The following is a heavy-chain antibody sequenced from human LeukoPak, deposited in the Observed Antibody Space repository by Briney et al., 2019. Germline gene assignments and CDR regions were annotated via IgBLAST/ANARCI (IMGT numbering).Heavy chain of an antibody. CDR3: AKTPASRFFDSRQYYFDY. J-gene: IGHJ4*02. V-gene: IGHV3-23*01. Sequence: GGSLDPPLAASGFTFTTYAMSWSGKVPGKGRGGAPVIRGTGGRTYYADSVKGRFTISRDNSRNTLYVQMNSLRAEDTAVFYCAKTPASRFFDSRQYYFDYWGQGTLVTVSS. CDR1: GFTFTTYA. CDR2: IRGTGGRT. D-gene: IGHD3-9*01.